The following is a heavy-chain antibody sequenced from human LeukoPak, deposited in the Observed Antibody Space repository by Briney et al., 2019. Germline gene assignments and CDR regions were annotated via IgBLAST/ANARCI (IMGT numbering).Heavy chain of an antibody. CDR3: ATSLGLGNWFDP. Sequence: GGSLRLSCAASGFTFGNYWMHWVRQAPGKGLVWVSRINSDGSSTSYADSVKGRFTISRDNAKNTLYLQMNSLRAEDTAVYYCATSLGLGNWFDPWGQGTLVTISS. CDR1: GFTFGNYW. V-gene: IGHV3-74*01. D-gene: IGHD7-27*01. J-gene: IGHJ5*02. CDR2: INSDGSST.